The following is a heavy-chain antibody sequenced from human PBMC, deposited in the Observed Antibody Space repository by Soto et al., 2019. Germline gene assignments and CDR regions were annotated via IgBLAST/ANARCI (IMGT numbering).Heavy chain of an antibody. CDR2: ISGSGDNT. V-gene: IGHV3-23*01. D-gene: IGHD1-26*01. CDR1: GFIFSIYA. CDR3: AKIGTHSGVGTYSGGHFHN. Sequence: EVQLLQSGGGLVQPGGSLRLSCAASGFIFSIYAMNWVRQAAEKELEWVSTISGSGDNTHYADSVKGRFTISRDNSKNTLYLQMNSLGAEDTAVYYCAKIGTHSGVGTYSGGHFHNLGQGTLVTVSS. J-gene: IGHJ4*02.